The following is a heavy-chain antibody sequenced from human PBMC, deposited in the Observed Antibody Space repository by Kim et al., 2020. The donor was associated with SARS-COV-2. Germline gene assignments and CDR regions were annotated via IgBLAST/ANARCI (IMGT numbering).Heavy chain of an antibody. CDR3: AKIMAAAGRDFDY. CDR2: ISYDGSNK. Sequence: GGSLRLSCAASGFTFSSYGMHWVRQAPGKGLEWVAVISYDGSNKYYADSVKGRFTISRDNSKNTLYLQMNSLRAEDTAVYYCAKIMAAAGRDFDYWGQGTLVTVSS. CDR1: GFTFSSYG. D-gene: IGHD6-13*01. V-gene: IGHV3-30*18. J-gene: IGHJ4*02.